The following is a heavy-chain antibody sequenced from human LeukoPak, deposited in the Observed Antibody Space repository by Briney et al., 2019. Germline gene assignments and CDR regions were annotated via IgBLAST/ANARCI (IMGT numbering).Heavy chain of an antibody. CDR1: GYTFTKYV. V-gene: IGHV1-3*01. J-gene: IGHJ4*02. D-gene: IGHD2-21*01. CDR3: ARDDCGDTCYPGGY. Sequence: ASVKVSCKASGYTFTKYVVHWVRQAPGQRPEWMGWINAGNGDTKYSQNFQDRVTITRDTSANTAYMELSSLTSEDTALYYCARDDCGDTCYPGGYWGQGTLVTVTS. CDR2: INAGNGDT.